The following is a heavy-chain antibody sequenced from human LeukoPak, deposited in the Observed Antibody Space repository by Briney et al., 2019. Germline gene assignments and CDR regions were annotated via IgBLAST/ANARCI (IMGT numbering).Heavy chain of an antibody. CDR2: INPNSGGP. D-gene: IGHD2-8*01. CDR1: GYTFTGHY. CDR3: ARVGYCTHGVCYSMDV. J-gene: IGHJ6*03. V-gene: IGHV1-2*02. Sequence: ASVKVSCKASGYTFTGHYIHLVRQPRAQGFEWMGWINPNSGGPNYAQKFQGRVTMTRDTSISTAYMELSRLRTDDTPENYCARVGYCTHGVCYSMDVWGKGTTVTVSS.